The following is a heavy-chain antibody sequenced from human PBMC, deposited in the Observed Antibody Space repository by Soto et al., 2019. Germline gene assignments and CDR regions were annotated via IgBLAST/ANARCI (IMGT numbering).Heavy chain of an antibody. Sequence: PGGSLRLSCAAPGFTFSSYEMNWVRQAPGKGLEWVSYISSSGSTIYYADSVKGRFTISRDNAKNSLYLQMNSLRAEDTAVYYCASPRYSYGYYGMDVWGQGTTVTVSS. V-gene: IGHV3-48*03. J-gene: IGHJ6*02. CDR1: GFTFSSYE. CDR2: ISSSGSTI. CDR3: ASPRYSYGYYGMDV. D-gene: IGHD5-18*01.